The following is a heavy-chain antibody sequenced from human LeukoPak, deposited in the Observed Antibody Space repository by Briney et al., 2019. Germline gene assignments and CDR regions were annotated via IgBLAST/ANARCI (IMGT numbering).Heavy chain of an antibody. V-gene: IGHV1-2*02. CDR1: EYTFTAYY. Sequence: ASVKVSCKASEYTFTAYYIHWARQGPGQGLEWMGWINPNSGDTKYGQKFQGRVTMTRDTSINTACMEVTGLISDDTAVYYCARVGSSGWYVHPTLDYWGQGTPVTVS. D-gene: IGHD6-19*01. J-gene: IGHJ4*02. CDR3: ARVGSSGWYVHPTLDY. CDR2: INPNSGDT.